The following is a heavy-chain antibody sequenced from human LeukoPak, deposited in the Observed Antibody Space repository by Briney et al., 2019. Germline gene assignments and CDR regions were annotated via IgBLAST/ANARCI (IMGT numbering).Heavy chain of an antibody. CDR2: INPNSGGT. CDR3: ASFGWEGTFDI. D-gene: IGHD1-26*01. V-gene: IGHV1-2*02. Sequence: VASVKVSCKASGYTFTGYYIHWVRQAPGQGLEWMGWINPNSGGTNYAQNFQGRVTMTRDTSISTAYMELSRLRSDDTAVYYCASFGWEGTFDIWGQGTMVTVSS. J-gene: IGHJ3*02. CDR1: GYTFTGYY.